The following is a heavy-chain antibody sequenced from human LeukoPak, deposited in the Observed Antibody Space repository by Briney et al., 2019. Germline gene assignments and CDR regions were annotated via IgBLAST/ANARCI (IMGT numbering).Heavy chain of an antibody. CDR3: ARKIGYCSGGNCYFDY. V-gene: IGHV3-23*01. CDR2: ISGSGRST. D-gene: IGHD2-15*01. CDR1: GFTFSSYD. Sequence: GGSLRLSCAASGFTFSSYDMSWVRQAPGKGLEWVSVISGSGRSTYYADSVKGRFTISRDNSKNTLYLQMNSLRAKDTAVYYCARKIGYCSGGNCYFDYWGQGTLVTVSS. J-gene: IGHJ4*02.